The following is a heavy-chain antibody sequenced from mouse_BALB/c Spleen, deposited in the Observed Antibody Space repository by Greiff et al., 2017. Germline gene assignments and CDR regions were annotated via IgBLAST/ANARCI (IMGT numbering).Heavy chain of an antibody. Sequence: VQLKESGPGLVKPSQSLSLTCSVTGYSITSGYYWNWIRQFPGNKLEWMGYISYDGSNNYNPSLKNRISITRDTSKNQFFLKLNSVTTEDTATYYCARGEITAWFAYWGQGTLVTVSA. CDR1: GYSITSGYY. CDR2: ISYDGSN. V-gene: IGHV3-6*02. CDR3: ARGEITAWFAY. J-gene: IGHJ3*01. D-gene: IGHD2-4*01.